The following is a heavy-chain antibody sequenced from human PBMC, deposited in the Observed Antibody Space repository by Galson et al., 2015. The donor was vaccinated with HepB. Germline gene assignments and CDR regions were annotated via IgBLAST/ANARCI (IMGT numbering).Heavy chain of an antibody. J-gene: IGHJ4*02. V-gene: IGHV3-30*18. CDR2: ISYDGSNK. CDR1: GFTFSSYG. CDR3: AKDGYSSGSYYFDY. Sequence: SLRLSCAASGFTFSSYGMHWVRQAPGKGLEWVAVISYDGSNKYYTDSVKGRFTISRDNSKNTLYLQMNSLRAEDTAVYYCAKDGYSSGSYYFDYWGQGTLVTVSS. D-gene: IGHD6-19*01.